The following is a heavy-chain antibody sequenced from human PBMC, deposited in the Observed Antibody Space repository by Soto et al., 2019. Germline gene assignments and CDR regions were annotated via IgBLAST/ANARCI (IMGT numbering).Heavy chain of an antibody. CDR3: ARDIVVEFGDPRLSGGFDY. CDR1: GFTLADYA. J-gene: IGHJ4*02. CDR2: ITWNSGRI. V-gene: IGHV3-9*01. Sequence: EVQLVESGGGLVQPGRSLRLSCAASGFTLADYAMHWVRQAPGKGLEWVSIITWNSGRIGYADSVKGRFTISRDNAKNSLYLQMNSLRAEDTALYYCARDIVVEFGDPRLSGGFDYWGRGTLVTVSS. D-gene: IGHD3-10*01.